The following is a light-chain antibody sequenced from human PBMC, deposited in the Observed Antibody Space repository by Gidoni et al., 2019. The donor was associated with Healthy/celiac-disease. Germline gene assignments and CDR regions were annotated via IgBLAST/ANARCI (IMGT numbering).Light chain of an antibody. CDR3: QQSYSTPPT. Sequence: DIQMTQSPSSLSAWVGDRVTITCRASQSISSYLNLYQQKPGKAPKLLIYAAPSLQSGVPSRFSGSGSGTDFTLTISSLQPEDFATYYCQQSYSTPPTFGQGTKVEIK. J-gene: IGKJ1*01. CDR1: QSISSY. V-gene: IGKV1-39*01. CDR2: AAP.